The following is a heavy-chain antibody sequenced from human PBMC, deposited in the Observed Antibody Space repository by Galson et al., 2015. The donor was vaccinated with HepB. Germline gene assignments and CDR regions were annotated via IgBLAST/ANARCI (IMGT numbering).Heavy chain of an antibody. CDR3: ARHSDGYNYFFDY. CDR2: IWPGDSDT. D-gene: IGHD5-24*01. J-gene: IGHJ4*02. CDR1: GYKFTNYW. V-gene: IGHV5-51*01. Sequence: QSGAEVKKPGESLKISCEGSGYKFTNYWIGWVRQMPGKGLEWMGIIWPGDSDTRYSPSFQGQVTMSVDKSNSTAYLQWSGLRASDTAMYYCARHSDGYNYFFDYWGQGTLVTVSS.